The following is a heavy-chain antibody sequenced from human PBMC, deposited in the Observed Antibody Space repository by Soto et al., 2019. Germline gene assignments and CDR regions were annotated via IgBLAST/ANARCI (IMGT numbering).Heavy chain of an antibody. D-gene: IGHD5-18*01. CDR3: ARGEIQLWFAPVFDY. Sequence: SETLSLTCTVSGGSISSGDYYWSWIRQPPGKGLEWIGYIYYSGSTYYNPSLKSRVTISVDTSKNQFSLKLSSVTAADTAVYYCARGEIQLWFAPVFDYWGQGTLVTVSS. V-gene: IGHV4-30-4*01. CDR2: IYYSGST. CDR1: GGSISSGDYY. J-gene: IGHJ4*02.